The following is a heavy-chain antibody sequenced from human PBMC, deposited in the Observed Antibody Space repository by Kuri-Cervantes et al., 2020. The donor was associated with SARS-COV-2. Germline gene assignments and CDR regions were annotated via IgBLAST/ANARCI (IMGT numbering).Heavy chain of an antibody. CDR2: ISDDGSNK. CDR1: GFTFSNYA. Sequence: GGSLRLSCAVSGFTFSNYAMHWVRQAPGKGLEWVAVISDDGSNKFYADSVKGRFTISRDNSKNTLYLQMNSLRAEDTAVYYYARGCAWELLCAFDFWGQGTLVTVSS. V-gene: IGHV3-30-3*01. CDR3: ARGCAWELLCAFDF. D-gene: IGHD1-26*01. J-gene: IGHJ3*01.